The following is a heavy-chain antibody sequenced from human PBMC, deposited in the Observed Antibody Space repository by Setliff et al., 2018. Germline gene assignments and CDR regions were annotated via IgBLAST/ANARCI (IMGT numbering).Heavy chain of an antibody. CDR2: FDPEDGET. CDR1: GYTLTELS. D-gene: IGHD3-10*01. Sequence: ASVKVSCKVSGYTLTELSMHWVRQAPGKGLEWMGGFDPEDGETIYAQKFQGRVTMTEGTSTDTAYMELSSLRSEDTAVYYCRLLWFGELSYDAFDIWGQGTMVTVSS. V-gene: IGHV1-24*01. CDR3: RLLWFGELSYDAFDI. J-gene: IGHJ3*02.